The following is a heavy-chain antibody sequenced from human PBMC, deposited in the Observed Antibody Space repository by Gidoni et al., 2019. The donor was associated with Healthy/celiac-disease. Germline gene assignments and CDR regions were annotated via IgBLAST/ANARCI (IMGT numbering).Heavy chain of an antibody. V-gene: IGHV3-9*01. D-gene: IGHD3-22*01. Sequence: EVQLVESGGGLVQPGRSLRLSCAAPGFTFDDYAMHCVRQAPGKGLGWVSGISWNSGSIGYADSVKGRFTISRDNAKNSLYLQMNSLRAEDTALYYCAKSRGSSGYYPLDYWGQGTLVTVSS. CDR1: GFTFDDYA. CDR2: ISWNSGSI. J-gene: IGHJ4*02. CDR3: AKSRGSSGYYPLDY.